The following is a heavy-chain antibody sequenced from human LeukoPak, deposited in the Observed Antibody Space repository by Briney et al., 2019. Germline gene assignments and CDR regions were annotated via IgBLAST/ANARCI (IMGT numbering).Heavy chain of an antibody. D-gene: IGHD2-2*01. Sequence: GGSLRLSCAASGFTFDDYAMHWVRQAPGKGLEWVSGITWNSGDIGYADSVKGRFTISRDNAKNSLYQQMNSLRAEDTALYYCAKDTCSSTSCSNDYWGQGTLVSVSS. CDR2: ITWNSGDI. CDR3: AKDTCSSTSCSNDY. J-gene: IGHJ4*02. V-gene: IGHV3-9*01. CDR1: GFTFDDYA.